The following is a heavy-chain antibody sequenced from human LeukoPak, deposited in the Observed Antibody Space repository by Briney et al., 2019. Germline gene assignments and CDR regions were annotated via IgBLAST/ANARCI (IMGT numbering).Heavy chain of an antibody. Sequence: GGSLRLSCAASGFTFSSYWMHWVRQAPGKGLIWVSRINRDGSSTSYADSVKGRFTISRDNAKNTLYLQMNSLRAEDTAVYYCARDNVLLWFGESYNWFDPWGQGTLVTVSS. V-gene: IGHV3-74*01. CDR2: INRDGSST. CDR3: ARDNVLLWFGESYNWFDP. CDR1: GFTFSSYW. D-gene: IGHD3-10*01. J-gene: IGHJ5*02.